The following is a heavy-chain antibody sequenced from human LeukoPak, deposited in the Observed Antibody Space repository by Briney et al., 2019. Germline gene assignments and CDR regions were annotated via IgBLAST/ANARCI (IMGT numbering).Heavy chain of an antibody. CDR1: GGSFSGYY. V-gene: IGHV4-34*01. CDR2: INHSGST. D-gene: IGHD3-3*01. CDR3: ARQGPHDFWSGYYGYWFDP. Sequence: SETLSLTCAVYGGSFSGYYWSWIRQPPGKGLEWIGEINHSGSTNYNPSLKSRVTISVDTSKNQFSLKLSSVTAADTAVYYCARQGPHDFWSGYYGYWFDPWGQGTLVTVSS. J-gene: IGHJ5*02.